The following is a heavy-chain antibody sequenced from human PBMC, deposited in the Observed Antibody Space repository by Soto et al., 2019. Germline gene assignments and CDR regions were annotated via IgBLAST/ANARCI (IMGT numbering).Heavy chain of an antibody. CDR1: GFTFSNYA. CDR3: ARSHAPYYYDTTGFFFGLDV. CDR2: MSFDETKK. J-gene: IGHJ6*02. V-gene: IGHV3-30-3*01. D-gene: IGHD3-22*01. Sequence: QVRLVESGGGVVQPGRSLRLSCAASGFTFSNYAMHWVRQAPGKGLEWVAVMSFDETKKYHAASVEGRFTISRDNSQNTLDLQXNXLRAEDTALYYCARSHAPYYYDTTGFFFGLDVWGQGTTVVVSS.